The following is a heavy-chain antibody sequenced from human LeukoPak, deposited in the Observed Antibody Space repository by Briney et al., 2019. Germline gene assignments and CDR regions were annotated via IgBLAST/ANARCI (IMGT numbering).Heavy chain of an antibody. CDR1: GGSFSGYY. D-gene: IGHD2-2*01. J-gene: IGHJ6*03. CDR3: ARQRSVVPYYYYYMDV. Sequence: SETLSLTCAVYGGSFSGYYWSWIRQPPGKGLEWIGEINHSGSTNYNPSLKSRVTISVDTSKNQFSLKLSSVTAADTAVYYCARQRSVVPYYYYYMDVWGKGTTVTISS. CDR2: INHSGST. V-gene: IGHV4-34*01.